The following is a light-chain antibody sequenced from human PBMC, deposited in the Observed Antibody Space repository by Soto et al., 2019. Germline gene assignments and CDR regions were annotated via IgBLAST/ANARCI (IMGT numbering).Light chain of an antibody. V-gene: IGLV3-21*04. CDR2: YDS. CDR1: NIGSKS. J-gene: IGLJ2*01. CDR3: QVWDSSSDLVV. Sequence: SYELTQPPSVSVAPGKTARITCGGNNIGSKSVHWYQQKPGQAPVLVIYYDSDRPSWIPERFSGSNSGNTAPLTISRVEAEDEADYYCQVWDSSSDLVVFGGGTKLTVL.